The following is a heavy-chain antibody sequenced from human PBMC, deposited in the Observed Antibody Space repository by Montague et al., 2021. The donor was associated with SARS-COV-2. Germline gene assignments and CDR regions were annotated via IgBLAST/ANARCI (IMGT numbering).Heavy chain of an antibody. CDR3: VREGRSSAYAMDY. V-gene: IGHV4-59*01. CDR2: IYSSGST. Sequence: SETLSLTCTVSGASMSGSYWDWVWQPPGKGPEWIGNIYSSGSTHYNPSLKSRVTISVDTSKSQFSLRLTSVTAADTAVYYCVREGRSSAYAMDYWGQGTLVTVSP. CDR1: GASMSGSY. J-gene: IGHJ4*02. D-gene: IGHD3-22*01.